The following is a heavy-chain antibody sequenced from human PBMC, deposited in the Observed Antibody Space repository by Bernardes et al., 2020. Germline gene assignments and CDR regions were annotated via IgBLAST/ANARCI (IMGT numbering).Heavy chain of an antibody. Sequence: GSLRLSSAASGFTFSSYAMHWVRQAPGKGLEWVAVISYDGSNKYYADSVKGRFTISRDNSKNTLYLQMNSLRAEDTAVYYCARDKYQLLRTDAFDIWGQGTMVTVSS. D-gene: IGHD2-2*01. CDR3: ARDKYQLLRTDAFDI. J-gene: IGHJ3*02. CDR1: GFTFSSYA. V-gene: IGHV3-30*01. CDR2: ISYDGSNK.